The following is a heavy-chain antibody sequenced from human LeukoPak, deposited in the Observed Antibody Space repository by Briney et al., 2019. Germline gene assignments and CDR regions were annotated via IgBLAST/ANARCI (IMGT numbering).Heavy chain of an antibody. Sequence: GGSLRLSCAASGFTFSSYGMHWVRQAPGKGLEWVAVIWYDGGNKYYADSVKGRFTISRDNSKNTLYLQMNSLRAEDTAVYYCARDGQQLVQNGAFDIWGQGTMVTVSS. V-gene: IGHV3-33*01. J-gene: IGHJ3*02. D-gene: IGHD6-13*01. CDR1: GFTFSSYG. CDR3: ARDGQQLVQNGAFDI. CDR2: IWYDGGNK.